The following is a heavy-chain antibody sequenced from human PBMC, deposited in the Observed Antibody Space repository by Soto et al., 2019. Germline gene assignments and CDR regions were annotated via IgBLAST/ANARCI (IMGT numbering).Heavy chain of an antibody. J-gene: IGHJ6*02. V-gene: IGHV3-23*01. CDR2: INYSGGFT. Sequence: GGSLRLSCVASGFTSSNYAMSWVRQAPGKGLEWVSSINYSGGFTKYADSVTGRFTISRDNSKNTLFLQMNSLRVEDTAVYYCASGYYGNNDYYYGMDVWGQGTTVTVSS. CDR1: GFTSSNYA. D-gene: IGHD3-3*01. CDR3: ASGYYGNNDYYYGMDV.